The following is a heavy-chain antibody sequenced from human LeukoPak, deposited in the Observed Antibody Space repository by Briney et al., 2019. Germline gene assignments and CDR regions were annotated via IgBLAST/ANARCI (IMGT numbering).Heavy chain of an antibody. CDR3: ARDSIVRGNIGNDMDV. Sequence: GGSLRLSCAASGFTFSDYYMSWIRQAPGKGLEWVSYISHSGRTMYYADSVKGRFTISRDNAKNSLYLQMNSLRAGDTAVYYCARDSIVRGNIGNDMDVWGKGTTVAVSS. D-gene: IGHD2-8*01. V-gene: IGHV3-11*01. CDR1: GFTFSDYY. CDR2: ISHSGRTM. J-gene: IGHJ6*03.